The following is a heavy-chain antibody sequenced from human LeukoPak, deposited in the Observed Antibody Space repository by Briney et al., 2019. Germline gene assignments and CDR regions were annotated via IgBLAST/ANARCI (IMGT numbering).Heavy chain of an antibody. V-gene: IGHV4-59*01. CDR2: IYRGST. D-gene: IGHD1-1*01. CDR1: GVSIRTYY. Sequence: PSETLSLTCSVSGVSIRTYYWNWIRQPPGKGPEWLGYIYRGSTNFYPSFESRVTISVDTSKNQFSLKLTSVTAADTAVYYCARDRWSDDAGYFDNWGQGTLVTVSS. CDR3: ARDRWSDDAGYFDN. J-gene: IGHJ4*02.